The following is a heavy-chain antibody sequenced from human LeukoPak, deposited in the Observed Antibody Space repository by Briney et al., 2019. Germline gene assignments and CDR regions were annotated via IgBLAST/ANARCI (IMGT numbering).Heavy chain of an antibody. J-gene: IGHJ4*02. V-gene: IGHV3-33*01. CDR3: ARELAA. Sequence: GGSLRLSCEAAGFAFSSYSMHWVRQAPGKGLEWVAAIWPDGSNKYYADSVKGRFTISRDNSKNTLYLQMNSLRGDDTAIYYCARELAAWGQGTLVTVSS. CDR2: IWPDGSNK. D-gene: IGHD6-13*01. CDR1: GFAFSSYS.